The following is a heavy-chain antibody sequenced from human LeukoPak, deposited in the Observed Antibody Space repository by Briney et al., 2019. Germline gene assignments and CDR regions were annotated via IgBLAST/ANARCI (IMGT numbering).Heavy chain of an antibody. CDR1: GFTFSNYG. V-gene: IGHV3-23*01. CDR2: ISGSGSNT. D-gene: IGHD6-25*01. J-gene: IGHJ5*02. CDR3: AKDLSPAAA. Sequence: GGSLRLSCAASGFTFSNYGMSWVRQAPGKGLEWVSAISGSGSNTYYADSVKGRFTISRDNSKNTLSLRMNNLRDEDTAVYYCAKDLSPAAAWGQGTLVTVSS.